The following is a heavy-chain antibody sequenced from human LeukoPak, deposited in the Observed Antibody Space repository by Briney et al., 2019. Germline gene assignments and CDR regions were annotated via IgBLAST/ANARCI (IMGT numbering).Heavy chain of an antibody. D-gene: IGHD2-8*01. CDR3: ARVKGTEWNWFDP. J-gene: IGHJ5*02. CDR2: IYHSGST. CDR1: GGSISSGGYY. Sequence: SQTLSLTCTVSGGSISSGGYYWSWIRQPPGKGLEWIGYIYHSGSTYYNPSLKSRVTISVDRSKNQFSLKLSSVTAADTAVYYRARVKGTEWNWFDPWGQGTLVTVSS. V-gene: IGHV4-30-2*01.